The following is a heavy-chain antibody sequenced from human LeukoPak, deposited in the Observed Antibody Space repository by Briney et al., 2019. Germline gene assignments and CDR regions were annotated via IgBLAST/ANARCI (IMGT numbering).Heavy chain of an antibody. D-gene: IGHD4-23*01. V-gene: IGHV4-34*01. CDR3: ARGLTTVAMYNWFDP. CDR1: GGSFSGYY. Sequence: PSETLSLTCAVYGGSFSGYYWSWIRQPPGKGLERIGEINHSDTNYNPSLKSRVTISVDTSKNQFSLKLSSVTAADTAVYYCARGLTTVAMYNWFDPWGQGTLVTVSS. CDR2: INHSDT. J-gene: IGHJ5*02.